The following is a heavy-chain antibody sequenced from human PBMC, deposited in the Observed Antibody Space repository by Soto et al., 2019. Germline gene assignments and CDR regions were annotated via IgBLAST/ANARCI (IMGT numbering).Heavy chain of an antibody. CDR1: GGSFTSNNW. V-gene: IGHV4-4*02. D-gene: IGHD1-7*01. CDR3: ASRDPGTSVDY. J-gene: IGHJ4*02. CDR2: IYRTGST. Sequence: QVRLQESGPGLVKPSGTLSLTCAVSGGSFTSNNWCTWVRQPPGQGLEWIGEIYRTGSTNYNPSLKSRVTISLDKSENQCSLKVTSLTAADTAVYYCASRDPGTSVDYWGQGTLVTVSS.